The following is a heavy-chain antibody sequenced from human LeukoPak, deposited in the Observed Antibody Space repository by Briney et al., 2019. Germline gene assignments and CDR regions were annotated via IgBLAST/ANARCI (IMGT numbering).Heavy chain of an antibody. Sequence: SVKVSCKASGGTFSSYAISWVRQAPGQGLEWMGGIIPIFGTASYAQKFQGRVTITADESTSTAYMELSSLRSEDTAVYYCTGYSSSWYLSDYWGQGTLVTVSS. CDR1: GGTFSSYA. D-gene: IGHD6-13*01. V-gene: IGHV1-69*13. CDR2: IIPIFGTA. CDR3: TGYSSSWYLSDY. J-gene: IGHJ4*02.